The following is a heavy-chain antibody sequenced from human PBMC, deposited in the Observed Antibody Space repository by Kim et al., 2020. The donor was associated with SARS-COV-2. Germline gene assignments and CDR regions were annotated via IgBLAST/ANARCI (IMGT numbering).Heavy chain of an antibody. CDR3: ARHVQQLVSLDVDTAIESMSGYYYYGMDV. CDR2: IYYSGST. Sequence: SETLSLTCTVSGGSISSSSYYWGWIRQPPGKGLEWIGSIYYSGSTYYNPSLKSRVTISVDTSKNQFSLKLSSVTAADTAVYYCARHVQQLVSLDVDTAIESMSGYYYYGMDVWGQGTTVTVSS. CDR1: GGSISSSSYY. V-gene: IGHV4-39*01. J-gene: IGHJ6*02. D-gene: IGHD5-18*01.